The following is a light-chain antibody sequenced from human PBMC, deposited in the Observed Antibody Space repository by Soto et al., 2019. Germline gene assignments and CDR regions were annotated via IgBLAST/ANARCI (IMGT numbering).Light chain of an antibody. Sequence: QSVLTQPASVSGSPGQSITISCAGTRSDIATYNYVSWYQQHPGKAPKLMIYEVSNRPSGVSDRFSGSKSGNTASLTISGLQAEDEADYYCSSYTTSSTLAFGGGTKLTVL. J-gene: IGLJ2*01. CDR3: SSYTTSSTLA. V-gene: IGLV2-14*01. CDR1: RSDIATYNY. CDR2: EVS.